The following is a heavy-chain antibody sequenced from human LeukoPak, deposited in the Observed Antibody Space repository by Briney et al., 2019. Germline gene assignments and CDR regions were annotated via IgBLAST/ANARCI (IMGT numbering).Heavy chain of an antibody. J-gene: IGHJ4*02. D-gene: IGHD2-2*02. CDR2: ISSSGSTI. Sequence: GGSLRLSCAASGFTFSDYYMSWIRQAPGKGLEWVSYISSSGSTIYYADSVKGRFTISRDNAKNSLYLQVNSLRAEDTAVYYCARVLVPAAIAADYWGQGTLVTVSS. CDR3: ARVLVPAAIAADY. V-gene: IGHV3-11*01. CDR1: GFTFSDYY.